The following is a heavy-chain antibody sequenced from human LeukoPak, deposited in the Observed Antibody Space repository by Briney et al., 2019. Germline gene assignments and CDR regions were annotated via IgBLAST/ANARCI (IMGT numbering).Heavy chain of an antibody. CDR3: ATLSGNYCFQH. D-gene: IGHD1-26*01. CDR2: ISTYKGNT. V-gene: IGHV1-18*01. CDR1: GYTFTSYG. J-gene: IGHJ4*02. Sequence: GASVKVSCKASGYTFTSYGTNWLRQAPGQGLDWMGWISTYKGNTNYAQKFQGRVTMAEDTSTETAYMELNSLKPEDTAVYYCATLSGNYCFQHWGQGTLVTVSS.